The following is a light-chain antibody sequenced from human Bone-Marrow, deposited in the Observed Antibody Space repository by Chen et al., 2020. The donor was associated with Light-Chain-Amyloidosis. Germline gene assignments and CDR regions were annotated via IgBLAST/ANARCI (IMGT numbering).Light chain of an antibody. CDR2: RNN. V-gene: IGLV1-47*01. CDR3: AAWDGSLSGYV. Sequence: QSVLTQPPSASGTPGQRVTISCSGASSNIGNNYVYWYQHFPVAAPNLPIHRNNQRPSGVPDRFSASKSGTSAFLAISGLRSEDEADYYCAAWDGSLSGYVFGTGTKVIVL. J-gene: IGLJ1*01. CDR1: SSNIGNNY.